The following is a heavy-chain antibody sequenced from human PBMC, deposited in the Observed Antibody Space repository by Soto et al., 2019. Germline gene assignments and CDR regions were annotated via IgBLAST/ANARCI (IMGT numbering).Heavy chain of an antibody. CDR1: GYTFSSYG. D-gene: IGHD6-19*01. CDR3: ARTAMAGEYYYYGMDV. V-gene: IGHV1-18*04. Sequence: ASVKVSCKASGYTFSSYGISWVRQAPVQGLEWMGWISVYNGNTNYEQKLQGRVTMTSDTSTSTAYMELRSLRSDDTAVYYCARTAMAGEYYYYGMDVWGQGTTVTVSS. CDR2: ISVYNGNT. J-gene: IGHJ6*02.